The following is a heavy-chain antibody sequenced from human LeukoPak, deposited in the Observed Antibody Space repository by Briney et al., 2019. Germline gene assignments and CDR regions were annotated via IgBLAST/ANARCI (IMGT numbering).Heavy chain of an antibody. V-gene: IGHV3-7*04. Sequence: SGGSLRLSCAASGFTISFYWMGWVRQAPGKGLERVANINQVGSEKNYVDSVKGRFTISRDNAKNSLYLQMNSLRAEDTAMYYCARDGSYYGPDYWGEGALVTVSS. CDR2: INQVGSEK. CDR1: GFTISFYW. D-gene: IGHD3-10*01. CDR3: ARDGSYYGPDY. J-gene: IGHJ4*02.